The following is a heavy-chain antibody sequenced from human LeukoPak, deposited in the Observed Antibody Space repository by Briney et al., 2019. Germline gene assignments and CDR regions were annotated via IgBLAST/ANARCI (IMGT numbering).Heavy chain of an antibody. CDR1: GFTFDDYA. J-gene: IGHJ4*02. Sequence: GGSLRLACAVSGFTFDDYAMHWVRQAPGKGLEWGSGISWSSGSIGYADSVKGRFTISRDNAKNSLYLQMNSLRAEDMALYYCAKGLYSGSYLDYFDYWGQGTLVTVSS. D-gene: IGHD1-26*01. V-gene: IGHV3-9*03. CDR3: AKGLYSGSYLDYFDY. CDR2: ISWSSGSI.